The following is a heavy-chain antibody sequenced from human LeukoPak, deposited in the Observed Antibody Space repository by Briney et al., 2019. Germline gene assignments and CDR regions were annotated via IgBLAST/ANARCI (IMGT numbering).Heavy chain of an antibody. CDR2: ISGSSRVI. CDR3: ERDGTTVTTRPDFFDY. J-gene: IGHJ4*02. V-gene: IGHV3-48*01. CDR1: XFTFSTYS. Sequence: VQPGGSLRLSCAASXFTFSTYSMNWVRQAPGKGLAWVSYISGSSRVIYYADSVKGRFTISRDNAKNSLYLQMNSLRAEDTAVYYCERDGTTVTTRPDFFDYWGQGTLVTVSS. D-gene: IGHD4-17*01.